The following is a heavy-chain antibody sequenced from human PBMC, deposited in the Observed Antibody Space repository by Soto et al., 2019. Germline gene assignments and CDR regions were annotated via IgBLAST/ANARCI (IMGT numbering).Heavy chain of an antibody. J-gene: IGHJ6*02. CDR1: GGTFSSYA. Sequence: QVQLAQSGAEVKKPGSSVKVSCKASGGTFSSYAISWVRQAPGQGLEWMGGIIPIFGTANYAQKFQGRVTITADKSTSTAYMELSSLRSEDTAVYYCASGELRPNSYYYGMDVWGQGTTVTVSS. CDR3: ASGELRPNSYYYGMDV. CDR2: IIPIFGTA. V-gene: IGHV1-69*06. D-gene: IGHD1-7*01.